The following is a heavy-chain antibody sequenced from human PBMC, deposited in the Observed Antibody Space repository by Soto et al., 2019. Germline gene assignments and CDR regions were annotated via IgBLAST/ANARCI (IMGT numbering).Heavy chain of an antibody. V-gene: IGHV3-64*01. Sequence: EVQLVESGGGLVQPGGSLRLSCAASGFTFSSYAMQWVRQAPGKGLEYVSAISSNGGSTHYANSVKGRFTISRDNSHNTLYLQMGSLRAEDIALYYCARLNPITAAFDYWGQGTLVTVSS. CDR2: ISSNGGST. CDR1: GFTFSSYA. D-gene: IGHD6-13*01. CDR3: ARLNPITAAFDY. J-gene: IGHJ4*02.